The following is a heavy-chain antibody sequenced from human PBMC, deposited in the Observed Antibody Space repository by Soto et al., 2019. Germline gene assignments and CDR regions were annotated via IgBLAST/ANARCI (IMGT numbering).Heavy chain of an antibody. CDR3: ARDFYSSSWRLSYYYYYYMDV. CDR1: GFTFSSYG. D-gene: IGHD6-13*01. J-gene: IGHJ6*03. Sequence: QVQLVESGGGVVQPGRSLRLSCAASGFTFSSYGMHWVRQAPGKGLEWVAVIWYDGSNKYYADSVKGRFTISRDNSKNTLYLQMNSLRAEDTAVYYCARDFYSSSWRLSYYYYYYMDVWGKGTTVTVSS. CDR2: IWYDGSNK. V-gene: IGHV3-33*01.